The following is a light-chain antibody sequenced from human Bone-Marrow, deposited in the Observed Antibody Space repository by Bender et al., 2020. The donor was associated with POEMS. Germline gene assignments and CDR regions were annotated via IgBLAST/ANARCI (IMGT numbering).Light chain of an antibody. CDR1: SSDIGTYKV. V-gene: IGLV2-23*02. Sequence: QSALTQSASVSGSPGQSITISCTGTSSDIGTYKVVSWYQQHPGKAPKLIIYEVTKRPSGISNRFSGSKSGNTASLTISGLQAEDEADYYCCTYAGSRTWVFGGGTKLT. CDR2: EVT. CDR3: CTYAGSRTWV. J-gene: IGLJ3*02.